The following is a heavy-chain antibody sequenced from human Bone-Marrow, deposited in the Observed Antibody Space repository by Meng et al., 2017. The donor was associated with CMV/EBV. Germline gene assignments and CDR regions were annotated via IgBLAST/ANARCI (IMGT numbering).Heavy chain of an antibody. V-gene: IGHV4-59*08. J-gene: IGHJ6*02. Sequence: LSCTVAGVSISSYYWSCIRQPPGKGLECIEYIYYSGSTNYNPSLKSRVTISVDTSKNQFSLKVSSVTAADTAVYYCARSLEWLYYYYYGMDVWGQGTTVTVSS. D-gene: IGHD3-3*01. CDR1: GVSISSYY. CDR3: ARSLEWLYYYYYGMDV. CDR2: IYYSGST.